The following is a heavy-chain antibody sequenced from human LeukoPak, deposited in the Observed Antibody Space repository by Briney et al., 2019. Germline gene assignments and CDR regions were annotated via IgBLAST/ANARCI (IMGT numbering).Heavy chain of an antibody. CDR2: IYYSGST. J-gene: IGHJ4*02. CDR1: GGSISSGDYY. Sequence: PSQTLSLTCTVSGGSISSGDYYWSWIRQPPGKGLEWIGYIYYSGSTYYNPSLKRRVTISVDTSKNQFSLKLSPVTAADTAVYYCAREGDDFWSGYYLDYWGQGTLVTVSS. CDR3: AREGDDFWSGYYLDY. V-gene: IGHV4-30-4*08. D-gene: IGHD3-3*01.